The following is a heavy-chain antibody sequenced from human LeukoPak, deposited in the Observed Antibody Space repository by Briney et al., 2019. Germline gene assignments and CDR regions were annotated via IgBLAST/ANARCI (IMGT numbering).Heavy chain of an antibody. D-gene: IGHD3-22*01. J-gene: IGHJ4*02. Sequence: SETLSLTCAVYGGSFSGYYWSWIRQPPGKGLEWIGEINHSGSTNYNPSLKSRVTISVDTSKNQFSLKLSSVTAADTAVYYCARGPWRYYYDSSGYYEKGYFDYWGQGTLVTVSS. CDR2: INHSGST. V-gene: IGHV4-34*01. CDR1: GGSFSGYY. CDR3: ARGPWRYYYDSSGYYEKGYFDY.